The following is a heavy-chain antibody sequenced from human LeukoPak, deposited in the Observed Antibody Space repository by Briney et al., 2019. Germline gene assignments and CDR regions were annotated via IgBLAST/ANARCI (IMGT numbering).Heavy chain of an antibody. CDR2: IYHSGST. D-gene: IGHD2-21*01. CDR3: ARGGISPSYGMDV. V-gene: IGHV4-30-2*01. J-gene: IGHJ6*02. Sequence: PSETLSLTCAVSSGSISSGGYSWSWIRQPPGKGLEWIGYIYHSGSTYYNPSLKGRVTISVDRSKNQFSLKLSSVTAADTAVYYCARGGISPSYGMDVWGQGTTVTVSS. CDR1: SGSISSGGYS.